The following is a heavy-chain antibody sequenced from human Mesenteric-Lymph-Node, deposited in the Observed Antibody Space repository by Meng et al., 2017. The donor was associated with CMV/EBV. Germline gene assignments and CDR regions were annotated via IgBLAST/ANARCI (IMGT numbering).Heavy chain of an antibody. CDR2: IYYSGST. Sequence: SETLSLTCSVSGDSISSNSWWSWVRQPPGKGLEWIGSIYYSGSTYYNPSLKSRVTISVDTSKNQFSLKLSSVTAADTAVYYCAREERLRGVNYWGQGTLVTVSS. V-gene: IGHV4-4*02. D-gene: IGHD3-10*01. CDR1: GDSISSNSW. CDR3: AREERLRGVNY. J-gene: IGHJ4*02.